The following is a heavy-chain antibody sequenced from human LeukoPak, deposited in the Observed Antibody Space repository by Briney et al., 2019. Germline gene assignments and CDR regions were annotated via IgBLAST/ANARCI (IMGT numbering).Heavy chain of an antibody. J-gene: IGHJ3*02. Sequence: PSETLSLTCTVSGGSISSYYWSWIRQPPGKGLEWIGYIYYSGSTNYNPSLKSRVTISVDTSKNQFSLKLSSATAADTAVYYCARQQLGYDAFDIWGQGTMVTVSS. CDR3: ARQQLGYDAFDI. V-gene: IGHV4-59*08. D-gene: IGHD6-13*01. CDR1: GGSISSYY. CDR2: IYYSGST.